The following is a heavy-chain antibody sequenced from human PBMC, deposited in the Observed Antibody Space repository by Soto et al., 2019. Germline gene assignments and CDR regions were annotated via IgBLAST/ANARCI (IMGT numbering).Heavy chain of an antibody. V-gene: IGHV1-18*01. D-gene: IGHD3-10*01. CDR2: ISAYNGNT. Sequence: QVQLVQSGAEVKKPGASVKVSCKASGYTFTSYGISWVRQAPGQGLEWMGWISAYNGNTNYAQKLQGRVTMTTDTSTSTAYMELRSLRSDDTAVYYYASYYYGSGSHDPRYYYYGMDVWGQGTTVTVSS. CDR3: ASYYYGSGSHDPRYYYYGMDV. J-gene: IGHJ6*02. CDR1: GYTFTSYG.